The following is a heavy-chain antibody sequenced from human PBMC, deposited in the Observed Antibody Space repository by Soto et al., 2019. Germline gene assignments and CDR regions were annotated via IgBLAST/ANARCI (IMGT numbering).Heavy chain of an antibody. CDR3: ARDPNPPSSELDY. CDR2: IWYDGSNK. Sequence: GGSLRLSCAASGFTFSSYGMHWVRQAPGKGLEWVAVIWYDGSNKYYADSVKGRFTISRDNSKNTLYLQMNSLRAEDTAVYYCARDPNPPSSELDYWGQGTLVTVSS. V-gene: IGHV3-33*01. D-gene: IGHD2-2*01. J-gene: IGHJ4*02. CDR1: GFTFSSYG.